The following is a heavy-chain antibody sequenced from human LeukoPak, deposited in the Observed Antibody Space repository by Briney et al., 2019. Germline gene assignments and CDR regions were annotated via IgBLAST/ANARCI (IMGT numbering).Heavy chain of an antibody. J-gene: IGHJ4*02. CDR2: IYPRDSFT. Sequence: GESLKISCKASGYTFTNYWIGWVRQMPGKGLEWMGIIYPRDSFTRYGPSFQGQVTISVDKSISTAYLQWDSLKASDTAMYYCARQPNPDFDYWGQGTLVTVSS. CDR3: ARQPNPDFDY. CDR1: GYTFTNYW. V-gene: IGHV5-51*01.